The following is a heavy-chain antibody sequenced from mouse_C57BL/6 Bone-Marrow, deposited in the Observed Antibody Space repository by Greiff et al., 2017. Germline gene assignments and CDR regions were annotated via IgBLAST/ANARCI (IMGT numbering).Heavy chain of an antibody. D-gene: IGHD2-1*01. CDR2: IDPEDGET. CDR1: GFTIKYYY. V-gene: IGHV14-2*01. CDR3: AIIYYGNYLYAMDD. Sequence: EVQLQQSGAELVKPGASVKLSCTASGFTIKYYYMHWVKQRPEQGLEWIGRIDPEDGETKYAPKFQGKATITTDTSSNTAYLQLSSLTSEDTAVYYCAIIYYGNYLYAMDDWGQGTSVTVSS. J-gene: IGHJ4*01.